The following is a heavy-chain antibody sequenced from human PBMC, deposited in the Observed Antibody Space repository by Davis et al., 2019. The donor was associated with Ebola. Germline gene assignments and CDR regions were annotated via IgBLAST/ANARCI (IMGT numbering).Heavy chain of an antibody. J-gene: IGHJ4*02. CDR2: IYTRGST. CDR3: ARDYYGSGSYSDY. V-gene: IGHV4-4*07. CDR1: GGSISSYH. Sequence: PAGSLTLSCTVSGGSISSYHWSWIRQPAGKGLEWIGRIYTRGSTNYNPSLKSRVTMSVDTSKNQFSLKLSSVTAADTAVYYCARDYYGSGSYSDYWSQGTLVTVSS. D-gene: IGHD3-10*01.